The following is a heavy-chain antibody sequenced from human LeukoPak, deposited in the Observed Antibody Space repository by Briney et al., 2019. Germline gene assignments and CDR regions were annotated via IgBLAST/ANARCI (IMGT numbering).Heavy chain of an antibody. D-gene: IGHD2-15*01. Sequence: PSETLSLTCTVSGGSISSYYWSWIRQPPGKGLEWIGYIYTSGSTNYNPSLKSRVTISVDTSKNQFSLKLSSVTAADTAVYYCARHEGVVVAAGFDYWGQGTLVSVSS. CDR2: IYTSGST. J-gene: IGHJ4*02. CDR3: ARHEGVVVAAGFDY. V-gene: IGHV4-4*09. CDR1: GGSISSYY.